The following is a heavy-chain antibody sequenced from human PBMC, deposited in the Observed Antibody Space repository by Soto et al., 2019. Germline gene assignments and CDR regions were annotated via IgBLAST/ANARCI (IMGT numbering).Heavy chain of an antibody. J-gene: IGHJ6*02. CDR3: ARAVMIAAALPYYYGMDV. CDR1: GFTFSDYY. CDR2: ISSSSSYT. D-gene: IGHD6-13*01. V-gene: IGHV3-11*06. Sequence: QVQLVESGGGLVKPGGSLRLSCAASGFTFSDYYMSWLRQAPGKGLEWVSYISSSSSYTNYADSVKGRFTISRDNAKNSLYLQMNSLRAEDTAVYYCARAVMIAAALPYYYGMDVWCQGTTVTVSS.